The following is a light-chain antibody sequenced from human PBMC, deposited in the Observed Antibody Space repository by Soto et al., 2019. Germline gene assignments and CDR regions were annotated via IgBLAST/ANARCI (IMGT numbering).Light chain of an antibody. CDR3: AAWDDSLSGLWV. Sequence: QSALTQPPSASGTPGQRVTISCSGSSSNIGSNYVYWYQQLPGTAPKLLIYSNNQRPSGVPDRFSGSKSGTSASLAISGLRSEDEADYYCAAWDDSLSGLWVFGGGTQLTVL. CDR2: SNN. V-gene: IGLV1-47*02. CDR1: SSNIGSNY. J-gene: IGLJ3*02.